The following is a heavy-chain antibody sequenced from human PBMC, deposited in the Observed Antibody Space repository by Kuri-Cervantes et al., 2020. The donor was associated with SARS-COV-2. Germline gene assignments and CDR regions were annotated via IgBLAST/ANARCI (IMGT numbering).Heavy chain of an antibody. CDR1: GFTFSSYA. CDR2: ITGRHVT. CDR3: AKGVDFGDYGYYYMDV. Sequence: GESLKISCAASGFTFSSYAMSWVRQAPGKGPEWVSGITGRHVTDYAHSVTGRFTISRDNSKKMVYLQMNSLRVEDTAVYYCAKGVDFGDYGYYYMDVWGKGTTVTVSS. D-gene: IGHD4-17*01. J-gene: IGHJ6*03. V-gene: IGHV3-23*01.